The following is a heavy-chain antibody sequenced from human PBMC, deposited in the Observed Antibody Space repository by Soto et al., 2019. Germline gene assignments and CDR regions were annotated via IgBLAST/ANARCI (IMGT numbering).Heavy chain of an antibody. CDR1: GFTFNSFW. J-gene: IGHJ4*02. Sequence: GGSLRLSCAASGFTFNSFWMSRVSQAPEKGLEWVANINQDGSEKYYVDSVKGRFTISRDNAKNSLYLQMNSLRAEDTAVYYCARDFITHWGQGTLVTVSS. CDR2: INQDGSEK. V-gene: IGHV3-7*01. CDR3: ARDFITH. D-gene: IGHD1-20*01.